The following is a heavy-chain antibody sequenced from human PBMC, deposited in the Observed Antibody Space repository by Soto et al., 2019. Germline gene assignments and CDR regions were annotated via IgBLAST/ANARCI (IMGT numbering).Heavy chain of an antibody. CDR1: GDTXXXXX. Sequence: QVQLMQSGAEVKKPGASVKVSCKASGDTXXXXXXXXXRQAPGQGLXXMGTVNPSGGHTTYAQHFLGRVTMTRDTSXXTLYMXLXSLXSEDXAVXYCARGGHVVVVTAALDYWGQGTLVTVSS. CDR3: ARGGHVVVVTAALDY. D-gene: IGHD2-21*02. V-gene: IGHV1-46*01. CDR2: VNPSGGHT. J-gene: IGHJ4*02.